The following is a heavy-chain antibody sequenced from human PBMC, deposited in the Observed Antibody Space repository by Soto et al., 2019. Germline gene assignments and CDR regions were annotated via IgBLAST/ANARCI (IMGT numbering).Heavy chain of an antibody. V-gene: IGHV3-74*01. CDR2: ISDDGSRA. CDR1: GFTFSMYW. J-gene: IGHJ4*02. Sequence: GGSLRLSCTASGFTFSMYWMHWVRQVPGKGPEWVSRISDDGSRADYADSVKGRFTISSDNAKNTLYLEMHVLRADDTVVYYCTRGPRPSSVGTGAFWGQGTPVTVSS. CDR3: TRGPRPSSVGTGAF. D-gene: IGHD3-10*01.